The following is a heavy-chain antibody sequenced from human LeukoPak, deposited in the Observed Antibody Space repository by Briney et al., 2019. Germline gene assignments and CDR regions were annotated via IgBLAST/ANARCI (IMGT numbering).Heavy chain of an antibody. CDR1: GFTFSSYG. Sequence: GRSLRLSCAASGFTFSSYGMHWVRQAPGKGLEWVAVISYDGSNKYYADSVKGRFTISRDNSKNTLYLQMNSLRAEDTAVYYCAKGGPWFGELSYFDYWGQGTLVTVSS. J-gene: IGHJ4*02. V-gene: IGHV3-30*18. CDR2: ISYDGSNK. D-gene: IGHD3-10*01. CDR3: AKGGPWFGELSYFDY.